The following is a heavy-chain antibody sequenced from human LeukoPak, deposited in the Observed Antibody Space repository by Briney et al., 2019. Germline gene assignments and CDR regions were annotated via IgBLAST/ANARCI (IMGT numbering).Heavy chain of an antibody. D-gene: IGHD3-10*01. CDR3: ARENSGSTGDFDY. J-gene: IGHJ4*02. Sequence: ASVKLSCKASGYTFTGYHMHWVRQAPGQGLEWMGWINPNSGGTNYAQKFQGRVTMTRDTSISTAYMELSRLRSDDTAVYYCARENSGSTGDFDYWGQGTLVTVSS. CDR2: INPNSGGT. CDR1: GYTFTGYH. V-gene: IGHV1-2*02.